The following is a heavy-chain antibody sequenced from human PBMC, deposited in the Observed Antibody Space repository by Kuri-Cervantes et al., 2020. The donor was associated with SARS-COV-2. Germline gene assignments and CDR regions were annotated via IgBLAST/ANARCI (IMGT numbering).Heavy chain of an antibody. D-gene: IGHD3-3*01. CDR3: ARPYYDPDYYYYYYMDI. CDR2: IYYSGST. V-gene: IGHV4-38-2*01. Sequence: SETLSLTCAVSGYSISGGYYWGWIRQPPGKGLEWIGSIYYSGSTYYNPSLKSRVTISVDTSKNQFSLKLSSVTAADTAVYYCARPYYDPDYYYYYYMDIWGKGTTVTVSS. CDR1: GYSISGGYY. J-gene: IGHJ6*03.